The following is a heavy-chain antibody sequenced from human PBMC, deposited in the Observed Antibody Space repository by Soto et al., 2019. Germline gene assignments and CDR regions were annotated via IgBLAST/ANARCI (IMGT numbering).Heavy chain of an antibody. CDR3: VRSLSTAVNYGMDV. V-gene: IGHV3-23*01. CDR2: ISDDGDST. CDR1: GFTFTDNA. D-gene: IGHD2-21*01. J-gene: IGHJ6*02. Sequence: EVQLLESGGGLVQPGGSLRLSCGASGFTFTDNAMTWVRQAPGRGLEWVSSISDDGDSTYYADSVKGRFTISRDNSKYKLFLQMGSLRAEDTVGYYWVRSLSTAVNYGMDVGGQGTWVTVSS.